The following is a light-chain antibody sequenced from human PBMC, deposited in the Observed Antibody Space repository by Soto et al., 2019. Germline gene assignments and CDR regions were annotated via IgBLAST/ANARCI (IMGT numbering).Light chain of an antibody. CDR3: QQYNNWPVT. CDR1: QSVSSSY. Sequence: EIVLTHSPGTLALSPCERATLSSSASQSVSSSYLAWYQQKPGQAPRLLIYGASSRATGIPDRFSGSGSGTDFTLTISSLQSEDSAVYYCQQYNNWPVTFGGGTKVDIK. J-gene: IGKJ4*01. CDR2: GAS. V-gene: IGKV3-20*01.